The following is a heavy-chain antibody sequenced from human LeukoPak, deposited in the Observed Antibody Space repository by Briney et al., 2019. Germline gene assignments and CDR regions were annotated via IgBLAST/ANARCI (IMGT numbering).Heavy chain of an antibody. CDR2: IYYSGTT. V-gene: IGHV4-59*12. Sequence: SETLSLTCTVSGGSISGYYWSWIRQPPGEGLEWIGYIYYSGTTDYSPSLRSRVTMSVDTSKSQFSLKLSSVTAADTAVYYCARVDRGRYYYYYYMDVWGKGTTVTVSS. J-gene: IGHJ6*03. D-gene: IGHD1-26*01. CDR1: GGSISGYY. CDR3: ARVDRGRYYYYYYMDV.